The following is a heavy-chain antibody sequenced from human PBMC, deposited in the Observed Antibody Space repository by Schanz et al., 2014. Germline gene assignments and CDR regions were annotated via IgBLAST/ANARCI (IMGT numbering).Heavy chain of an antibody. D-gene: IGHD2-8*02. CDR1: GFTFTNYA. CDR2: ISDSGDTA. J-gene: IGHJ4*02. Sequence: VHLLESGGGLVEPGGSLRLSCAASGFTFTNYAMSWVRQAPGKGLEWVSLISDSGDTAYYADSVKGRFTISRDNFKGALYLQMSSLRAEDTAVYYCAKSLESCPGGRCSRGYFDYWGQGTLVTVSS. CDR3: AKSLESCPGGRCSRGYFDY. V-gene: IGHV3-23*01.